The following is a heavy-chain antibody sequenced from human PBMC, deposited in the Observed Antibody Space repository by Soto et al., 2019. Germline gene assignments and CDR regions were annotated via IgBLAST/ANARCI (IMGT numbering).Heavy chain of an antibody. V-gene: IGHV4-4*02. CDR1: GGSINSSDW. Sequence: QVQLQESGPGLVKPSGTLSLTCGVSGGSINSSDWWGWVSQPPGKGLEWIGEIYHTGSTYYNPSLKSRVTISVDKSKNQFSLKLRSVTAADTAVYYCATGPTILRYYFYYWGQGTLVTVSS. CDR3: ATGPTILRYYFYY. J-gene: IGHJ4*02. D-gene: IGHD3-3*01. CDR2: IYHTGST.